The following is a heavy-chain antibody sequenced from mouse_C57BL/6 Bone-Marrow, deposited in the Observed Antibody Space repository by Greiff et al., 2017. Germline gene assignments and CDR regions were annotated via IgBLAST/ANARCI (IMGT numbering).Heavy chain of an antibody. CDR1: GFTFSDYG. CDR3: AGRGPYYFDY. Sequence: EVMLVESGGGLVKPGGSLKLSCAASGFTFSDYGMHWVRQAPEKGLEWVAYISSGSSTIYYADTVKGRFTISRDNAKNTLFLQMTSLRSEDTAMYYCAGRGPYYFDYWGQGTTLTVSS. J-gene: IGHJ2*01. CDR2: ISSGSSTI. V-gene: IGHV5-17*01.